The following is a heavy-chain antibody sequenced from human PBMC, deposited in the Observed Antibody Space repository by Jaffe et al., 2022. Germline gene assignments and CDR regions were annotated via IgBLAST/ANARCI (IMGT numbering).Heavy chain of an antibody. J-gene: IGHJ4*02. CDR2: ISGSGGST. CDR1: GFTFSSYA. Sequence: EVQLLESGGGLVQPGGSLRLSCAASGFTFSSYAMSWVRQAPGKGLEWVSAISGSGGSTYYADSVKGRFTISRDNSKNTLYLQMNSLRAEDTAVYYCAKVWLSEYYGSGSPLFDYWGQGTLVTVSS. V-gene: IGHV3-23*01. CDR3: AKVWLSEYYGSGSPLFDY. D-gene: IGHD3-10*01.